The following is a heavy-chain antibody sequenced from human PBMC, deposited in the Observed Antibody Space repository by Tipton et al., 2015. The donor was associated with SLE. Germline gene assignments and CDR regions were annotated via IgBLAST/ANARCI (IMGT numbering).Heavy chain of an antibody. V-gene: IGHV4-34*01. CDR1: GGSFSGYY. D-gene: IGHD3-10*01. CDR3: ARGGAAYYYYYYMDV. CDR2: INHSGST. Sequence: TLSLTCAVYGGSFSGYYYSWIRQPPGKGLESIGEINHSGSTNYNPSLKSRVTISVDTSKNQFSLKLSSVTAADTAVYYCARGGAAYYYYYYMDVWGKGTTVTVSS. J-gene: IGHJ6*03.